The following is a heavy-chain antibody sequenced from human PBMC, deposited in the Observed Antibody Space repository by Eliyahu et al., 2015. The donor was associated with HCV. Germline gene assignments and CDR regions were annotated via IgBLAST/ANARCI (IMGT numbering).Heavy chain of an antibody. CDR3: ARDRMWQVQLVIYGMDV. V-gene: IGHV1-69*01. J-gene: IGHJ6*02. CDR2: IIPIFGTA. D-gene: IGHD6-13*01. CDR1: GGTFSSYA. Sequence: QVQLVQSGAEVKKPGSSVKVSCKASGGTFSSYAISWVRQAPGQGLEWMGGIIPIFGTANYAQKFQGRVTITADESTSTAYMELSSLRSEDTAVYYCARDRMWQVQLVIYGMDVWGQGTTVTVSS.